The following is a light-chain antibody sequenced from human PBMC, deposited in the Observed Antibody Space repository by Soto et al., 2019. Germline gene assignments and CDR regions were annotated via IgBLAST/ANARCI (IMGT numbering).Light chain of an antibody. J-gene: IGLJ1*01. CDR1: SSSIGSNY. V-gene: IGLV1-47*01. Sequence: QSVLTQPPSASGTPGQRVTISCSGSSSSIGSNYVYWYQQLPGTAPKLLIYRNNQRPSGVPDRFSGSKSGTSASLAISGLRSEDEADYYCAAWDDSLSALYVFGTGTKLTVL. CDR2: RNN. CDR3: AAWDDSLSALYV.